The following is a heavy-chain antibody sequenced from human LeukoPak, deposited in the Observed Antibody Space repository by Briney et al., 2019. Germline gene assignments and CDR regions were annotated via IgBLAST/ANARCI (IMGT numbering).Heavy chain of an antibody. D-gene: IGHD6-13*01. CDR1: GGSISSGDYY. CDR2: IYYSGST. CDR3: ARQQLVQEWAFDY. J-gene: IGHJ4*02. V-gene: IGHV4-30-4*01. Sequence: SETLSLTCTVSGGSISSGDYYWSWIRQPPGKGLEWIGYIYYSGSTYYNPSLKSRVTISVDTSKNQFSLKLSSVTAADTAVYYCARQQLVQEWAFDYWGQGTLVTVSS.